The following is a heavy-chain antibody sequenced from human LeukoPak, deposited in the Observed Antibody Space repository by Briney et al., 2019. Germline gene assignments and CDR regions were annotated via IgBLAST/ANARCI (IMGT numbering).Heavy chain of an antibody. CDR2: ISRSGSTI. V-gene: IGHV3-48*03. J-gene: IGHJ6*03. CDR3: ARSTTIQVWPHMDV. D-gene: IGHD5-18*01. CDR1: GFTFSSYE. Sequence: GGSLRLSXAASGFTFSSYEMNWVRQAPGRGLEWVSYISRSGSTIYYADSVKGRFTISRDNAKNSLYLQINSLRAEDTAVYYCARSTTIQVWPHMDVWGKGTTVTVSS.